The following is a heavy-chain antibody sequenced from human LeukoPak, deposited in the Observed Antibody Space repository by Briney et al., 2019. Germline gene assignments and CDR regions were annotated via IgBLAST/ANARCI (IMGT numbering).Heavy chain of an antibody. V-gene: IGHV4-59*08. CDR3: AGQFPPYHSGSHYFDN. J-gene: IGHJ4*02. D-gene: IGHD3-10*01. CDR2: IYFNGMT. CDR1: GRPITGHY. Sequence: SETLSLTCNVSGRPITGHYWSWLRQPPEKGLEWIGFIYFNGMTKHSPSLESRVTICVDTSENEFSLSLTSVTAADTAVYFCAGQFPPYHSGSHYFDNWGQGMEVTVSS.